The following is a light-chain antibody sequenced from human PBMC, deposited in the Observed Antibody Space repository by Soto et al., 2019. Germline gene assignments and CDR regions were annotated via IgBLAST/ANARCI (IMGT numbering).Light chain of an antibody. Sequence: PGDIATLSCSASPSVTNYLAWYQQKPGQPPRLLIYGAFNRAAGIPARFSGSGSGTDFTLTISSLEPEDSAVYYCQQRNIWPPVTFGQGTRLEIK. J-gene: IGKJ5*01. CDR2: GAF. CDR3: QQRNIWPPVT. CDR1: PSVTNY. V-gene: IGKV3-11*01.